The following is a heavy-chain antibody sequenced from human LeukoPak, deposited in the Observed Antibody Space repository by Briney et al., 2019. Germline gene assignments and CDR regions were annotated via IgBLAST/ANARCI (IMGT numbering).Heavy chain of an antibody. V-gene: IGHV3-23*01. D-gene: IGHD3-22*01. CDR1: GFTFSSYA. CDR3: AKAVGVVITTWYDY. Sequence: GGSLRLSCAASGFTFSSYAMSWVRQAPGKGLEWVSAISGSGGSTYYADSVKGRFTISRDNSKNTLYLQMNSLRAEDTAVYYCAKAVGVVITTWYDYWGQGTLVTVSS. CDR2: ISGSGGST. J-gene: IGHJ4*02.